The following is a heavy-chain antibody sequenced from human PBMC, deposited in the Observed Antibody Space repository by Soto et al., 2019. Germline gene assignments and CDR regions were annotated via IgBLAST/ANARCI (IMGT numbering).Heavy chain of an antibody. CDR3: ARERKDRGWYSSTIH. CDR1: GYTFTSYG. Sequence: ASVKVSCKASGYTFTSYGISWVRQAPGQGLEWMGWISAYNGNTNYAQKLQGRVTMTTDTSTSTAYMELRSLRSDDTAVYYCARERKDRGWYSSTIHWGQGTLVTVSS. J-gene: IGHJ4*02. V-gene: IGHV1-18*01. D-gene: IGHD6-19*01. CDR2: ISAYNGNT.